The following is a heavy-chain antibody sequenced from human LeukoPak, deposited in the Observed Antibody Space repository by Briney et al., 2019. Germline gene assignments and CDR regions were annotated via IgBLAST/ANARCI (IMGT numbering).Heavy chain of an antibody. CDR2: ISAYNGNT. CDR3: ARETYYDFWSGYYGAFDY. D-gene: IGHD3-3*01. J-gene: IGHJ4*02. Sequence: GASVKASCKASGYTFTSYGISWVRQAPGQGLEWMGWISAYNGNTNYAQKLQGRVTMTTDTSTSTAYMELRSLRSDDTAVYYCARETYYDFWSGYYGAFDYWGQGTLVTVSS. CDR1: GYTFTSYG. V-gene: IGHV1-18*01.